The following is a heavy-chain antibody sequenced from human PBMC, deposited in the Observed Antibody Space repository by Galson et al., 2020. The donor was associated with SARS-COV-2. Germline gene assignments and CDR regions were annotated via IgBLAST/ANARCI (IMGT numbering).Heavy chain of an antibody. CDR2: INSDGSST. J-gene: IGHJ4*02. V-gene: IGHV3-74*01. CDR1: GFTFSSHW. D-gene: IGHD3-3*01. Sequence: GESLKISCAASGFTFSSHWMHWVRQAPGKGPVWVSRINSDGSSTSYADSVKGRFTISRDNAKNTLYLQMNSLRAEDTAVYYCALDTIFGVVGDYWGQGTLVTVSS. CDR3: ALDTIFGVVGDY.